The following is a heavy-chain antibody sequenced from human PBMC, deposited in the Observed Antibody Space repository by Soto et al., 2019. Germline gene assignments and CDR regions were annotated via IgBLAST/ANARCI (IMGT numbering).Heavy chain of an antibody. CDR2: ISDSGST. D-gene: IGHD3-3*01. CDR1: GGSISSSY. V-gene: IGHV4-59*01. CDR3: ARDPGRDYDFWSGYSTYYYYGMDV. J-gene: IGHJ6*02. Sequence: SDTLSLTFTVSGGSISSSYWSWIRQPPGKGLEWIGDISDSGSTNYNCTLQSRVTITVDTSKHQFSLKLSSVTAADTAVYYCARDPGRDYDFWSGYSTYYYYGMDVWGQGTTVTVSS.